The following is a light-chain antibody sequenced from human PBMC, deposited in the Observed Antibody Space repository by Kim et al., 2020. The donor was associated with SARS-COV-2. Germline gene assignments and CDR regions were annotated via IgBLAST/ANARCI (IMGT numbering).Light chain of an antibody. V-gene: IGKV1D-16*01. J-gene: IGKJ1*01. CDR2: AAS. Sequence: DIQMTQSPSSLFASVGDSVTITCRASRAISSWLAWYQQKPGKAPKSLIYAASSLQTGVPSRFSGSGSGTDFTLTISGRQPEDFATYYCQQYDSYPRTFGQGTKVDIK. CDR1: RAISSW. CDR3: QQYDSYPRT.